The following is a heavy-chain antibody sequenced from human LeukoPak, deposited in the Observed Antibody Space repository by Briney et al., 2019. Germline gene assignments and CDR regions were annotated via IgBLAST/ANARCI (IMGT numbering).Heavy chain of an antibody. CDR3: ARSWYSSGHSGDI. CDR2: INHSRST. V-gene: IGHV4-34*01. CDR1: GGSFSGYY. Sequence: SETLSFTCAVYGGSFSGYYWSWIRQPPGKGLEWIGEINHSRSTNYNPSLKSRVTISVDTSKNQFSLKLSSVTAADTAVYYCARSWYSSGHSGDIWGQGTLVTVSS. J-gene: IGHJ4*02. D-gene: IGHD3-22*01.